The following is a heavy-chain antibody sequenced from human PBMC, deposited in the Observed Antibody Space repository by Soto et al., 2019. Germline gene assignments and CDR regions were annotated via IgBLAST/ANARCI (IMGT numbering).Heavy chain of an antibody. CDR3: SRGLYSEISGFEYFQH. CDR1: GFTFGDYA. J-gene: IGHJ1*01. V-gene: IGHV3-49*05. CDR2: IRREGHGGTR. Sequence: EVQLVESGGDLVKPGRSLRLSCTSSGFTFGDYAVNWFRQAPGKGLEWLGFIRREGHGGTRQYAASVKGRFTISRDDSKSIAYLQMNSLKTEDTAVYYCSRGLYSEISGFEYFQHWGQGTLVTVSS. D-gene: IGHD3-22*01.